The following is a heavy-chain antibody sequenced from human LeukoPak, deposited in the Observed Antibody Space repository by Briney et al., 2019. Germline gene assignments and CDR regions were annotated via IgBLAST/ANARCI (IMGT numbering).Heavy chain of an antibody. CDR3: ARAHGYSSSWYWAFDY. Sequence: PGGSLRLSCAASGFTFDDYGMSWVRQAPGKGLEWVSGINWNGGSTGYADSVKGRFTISRDNAKNSLYLQMNSLRAEDTAVYYCARAHGYSSSWYWAFDYWGQGTLVTVSS. V-gene: IGHV3-20*04. CDR1: GFTFDDYG. D-gene: IGHD6-13*01. J-gene: IGHJ4*02. CDR2: INWNGGST.